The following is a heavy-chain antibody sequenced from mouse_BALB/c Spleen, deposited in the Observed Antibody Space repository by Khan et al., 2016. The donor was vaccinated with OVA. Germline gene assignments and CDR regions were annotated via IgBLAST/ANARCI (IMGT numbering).Heavy chain of an antibody. CDR1: GYTFTNYW. J-gene: IGHJ3*01. CDR3: AGGYFGNYEFAY. D-gene: IGHD2-1*01. CDR2: IFPGTGTT. V-gene: IGHV1S132*01. Sequence: VQLQESGAELVKPGASVKLSCKTSGYTFTNYWIQWVKQRPGQGLGWIGEIFPGTGTTYYNENFKAKATLTIDTSSSTAYMKLSSLSSEDSAVYFCAGGYFGNYEFAYWGQGTLVTVSA.